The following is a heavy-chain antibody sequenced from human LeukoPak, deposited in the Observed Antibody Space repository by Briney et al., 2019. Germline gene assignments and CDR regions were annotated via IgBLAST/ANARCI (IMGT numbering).Heavy chain of an antibody. Sequence: SGPTLVNPTQTLTLTCTFSGFSLSTSGVGVGWIRQPPGKALEWLALIYWNDDKRYSPYLKSRLTITKDTSNNQVVIKMTNMDPVDTDTYYCAHSLYYYDSSGYDWFDPWGQGTLVTVSS. CDR1: GFSLSTSGVG. CDR2: IYWNDDK. J-gene: IGHJ5*02. D-gene: IGHD3-22*01. V-gene: IGHV2-5*01. CDR3: AHSLYYYDSSGYDWFDP.